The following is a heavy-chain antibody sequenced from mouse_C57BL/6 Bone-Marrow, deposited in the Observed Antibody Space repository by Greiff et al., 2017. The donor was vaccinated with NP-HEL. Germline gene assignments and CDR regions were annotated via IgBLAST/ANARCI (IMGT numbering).Heavy chain of an antibody. CDR3: ARSWGVCRRGLYAMDY. CDR1: GYTFTSYT. D-gene: IGHD2-10*02. J-gene: IGHJ4*01. Sequence: QVQLQQSGAELARPGASVKMSCKASGYTFTSYTMHWVKQRPGQGLEWIGYINPSSGYTKYNQKFKDKATLTADKSSSTAYMQLSSLTSEDSAVYYWARSWGVCRRGLYAMDYWGQGTSVTVSS. CDR2: INPSSGYT. V-gene: IGHV1-4*01.